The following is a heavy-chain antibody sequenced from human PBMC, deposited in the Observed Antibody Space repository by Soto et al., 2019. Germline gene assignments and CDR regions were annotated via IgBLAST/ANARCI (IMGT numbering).Heavy chain of an antibody. J-gene: IGHJ6*02. CDR1: GFTFSSYA. Sequence: WGSLRLSCAASGFTFSSYAMTWVRQAPGKGLEWVSTIRGSGESTYYADSVKGRFTISRDNSKNTLYLQMNSLRAEDTAVYYCAKEASYYTMDVWGQGTTVTVSS. CDR2: IRGSGEST. CDR3: AKEASYYTMDV. V-gene: IGHV3-23*01.